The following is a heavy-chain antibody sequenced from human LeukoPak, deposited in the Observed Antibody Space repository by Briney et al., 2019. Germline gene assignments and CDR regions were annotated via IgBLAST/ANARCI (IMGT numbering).Heavy chain of an antibody. D-gene: IGHD6-13*01. CDR3: ARDFIAQSPIPAY. CDR1: GDSITSSGSS. V-gene: IGHV4-30-2*01. CDR2: IYHSGGA. J-gene: IGHJ4*02. Sequence: SETLSLTCAVSGDSITSSGSSWSWIRQPLGKGLEWIGYIYHSGGAYYNPPLKSRVTISLDRSKNQFSLKLNSVTAADTAVYYCARDFIAQSPIPAYWGQGTLVSVSS.